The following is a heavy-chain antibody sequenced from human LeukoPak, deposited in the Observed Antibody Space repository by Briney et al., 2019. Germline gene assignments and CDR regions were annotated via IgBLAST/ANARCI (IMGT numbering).Heavy chain of an antibody. Sequence: GESLKISCKGSGYNFSRYWIGWVRQMPGKGLEWMGIIYPGDSDTRYSPSFQGQVTISADKSISTAYLQWSSLKASDTAMYYCAFYGSGSYYTTRDNWFDPWGQGTLVTVSS. CDR2: IYPGDSDT. CDR1: GYNFSRYW. D-gene: IGHD3-10*01. CDR3: AFYGSGSYYTTRDNWFDP. J-gene: IGHJ5*02. V-gene: IGHV5-51*01.